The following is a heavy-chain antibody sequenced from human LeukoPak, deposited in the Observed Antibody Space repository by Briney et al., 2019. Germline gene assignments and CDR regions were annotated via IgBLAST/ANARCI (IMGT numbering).Heavy chain of an antibody. J-gene: IGHJ4*02. CDR2: IYHTGST. CDR3: ARRIQLWPYYFDY. V-gene: IGHV4-4*02. D-gene: IGHD5-18*01. CDR1: GGSISKSDW. Sequence: SETLSLTCAVSGGSISKSDWWSWVRQPPGKGLEWIGGIYHTGSTNYNPSLKSRVTISVDKSKNQFSLKLSSVTAADTAVYYCARRIQLWPYYFDYWGQGTLITVSS.